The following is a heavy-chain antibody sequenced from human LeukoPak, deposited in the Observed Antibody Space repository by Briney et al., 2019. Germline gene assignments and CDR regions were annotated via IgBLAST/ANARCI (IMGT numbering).Heavy chain of an antibody. Sequence: TLSLTCTVSGGSISSGSYYWSWIRQPAGKGLEWIGRIYTSGSTNYNPSLKSRVTISVDTSKNQFSLELSSVTAADTAVYYCARAPRKLFYYYYYMDVWGKGTTVTVSS. CDR3: ARAPRKLFYYYYYMDV. CDR2: IYTSGST. J-gene: IGHJ6*03. CDR1: GGSISSGSYY. D-gene: IGHD1-14*01. V-gene: IGHV4-61*02.